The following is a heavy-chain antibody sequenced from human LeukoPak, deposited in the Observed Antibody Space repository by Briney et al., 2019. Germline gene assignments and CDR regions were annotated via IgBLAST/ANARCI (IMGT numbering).Heavy chain of an antibody. CDR1: GSPFTGYW. CDR3: ARVGRGYCSSTSCYYYYGMDG. J-gene: IGHJ6*02. D-gene: IGHD2-2*03. Sequence: GESLQISCQGSGSPFTGYWIGWVRPVPGKGLEWVGIIYPGDSDTRYSPSFQGQVTISAAKSISTAYLQWSSLKASDTAMYYCARVGRGYCSSTSCYYYYGMDGGGQGTTVTVS. CDR2: IYPGDSDT. V-gene: IGHV5-51*01.